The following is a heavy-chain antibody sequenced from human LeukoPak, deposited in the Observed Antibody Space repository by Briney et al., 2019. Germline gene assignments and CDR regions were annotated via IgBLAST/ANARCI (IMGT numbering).Heavy chain of an antibody. V-gene: IGHV3-30*14. D-gene: IGHD1-26*01. CDR2: MSYDETTA. CDR1: GFTLSSYY. J-gene: IGHJ4*02. CDR3: TRGGGANYYGDYFDY. Sequence: GGSLRLSCAGSGFTLSSYYMHWVRQAPDKGLEWVAVMSYDETTANYAGSVQGRFTVSRDNSKNTLFLQINSLRAEDMAMYFCTRGGGANYYGDYFDYWSQGTLVTDSS.